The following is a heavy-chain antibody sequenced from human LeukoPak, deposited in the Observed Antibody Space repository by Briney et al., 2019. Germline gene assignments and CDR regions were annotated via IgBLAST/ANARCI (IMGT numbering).Heavy chain of an antibody. CDR3: ARDPFRSSFDY. D-gene: IGHD3-16*01. V-gene: IGHV4-4*07. Sequence: SETLSLTCTVSGGSITNYYWTWIRQPAGKGLEWIGRIHSSGSRYYNPSLNSRVTMSIDTSQNQFSLKLTAVTAADTAVYYCARDPFRSSFDYWGQGTRVTVSS. J-gene: IGHJ4*02. CDR1: GGSITNYY. CDR2: IHSSGSR.